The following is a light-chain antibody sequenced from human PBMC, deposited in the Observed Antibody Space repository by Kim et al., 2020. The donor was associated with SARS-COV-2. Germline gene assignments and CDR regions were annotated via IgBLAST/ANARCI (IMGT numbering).Light chain of an antibody. J-gene: IGKJ5*01. CDR2: SAS. V-gene: IGKV1-39*01. CDR3: QQSFSNPIT. CDR1: QSIKNY. Sequence: ASVGDRVAITCRASQSIKNYLNWYQQKQGKAPQLLIYSASTLQGEVPSRFSGSGSGTDFTLTISSLQSEDFATYFCQQSFSNPITFGQGTRLEIK.